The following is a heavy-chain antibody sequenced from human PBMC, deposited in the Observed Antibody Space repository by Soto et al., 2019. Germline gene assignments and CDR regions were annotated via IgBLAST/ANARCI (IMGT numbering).Heavy chain of an antibody. CDR2: IKQDGSEK. D-gene: IGHD4-4*01. CDR3: ARMSNRYYDYSNPWWGYYYYYMDV. J-gene: IGHJ6*03. CDR1: GFTFSSYW. V-gene: IGHV3-7*01. Sequence: GGSLRLSCAASGFTFSSYWMSWVRQAPGKGLEWVANIKQDGSEKYYVDSVKGRFTISRDNAKNSLYLQMNSLRAEDTAVYYCARMSNRYYDYSNPWWGYYYYYMDVWGKGTTVTVSS.